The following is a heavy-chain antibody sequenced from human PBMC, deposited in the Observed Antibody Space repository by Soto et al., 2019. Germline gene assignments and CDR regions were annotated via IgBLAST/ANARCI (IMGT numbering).Heavy chain of an antibody. J-gene: IGHJ3*02. Sequence: QVQLVQSGAEVKKPGSSVKVSCKASGGTFSSYAISWVRQAPGQGLEWMGGIIPIFGTANYAQKFQGRVTITADEPTRTAHRELSSLRSEDTAVYYCARHQPVAGNARDAFDIWGQGTMVTVSS. V-gene: IGHV1-69*12. CDR3: ARHQPVAGNARDAFDI. D-gene: IGHD6-19*01. CDR2: IIPIFGTA. CDR1: GGTFSSYA.